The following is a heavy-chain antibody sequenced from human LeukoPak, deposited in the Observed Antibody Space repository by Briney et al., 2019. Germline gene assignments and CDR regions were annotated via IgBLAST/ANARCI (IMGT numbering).Heavy chain of an antibody. D-gene: IGHD3-3*01. J-gene: IGHJ4*02. CDR2: INHSGST. CDR3: ARGRSYDFWGGYYKALDY. CDR1: GGSFSGYY. Sequence: SETLSLTCAVYGGSFSGYYWSWIRQPPGKGLEWIGEINHSGSTNYNPSLKSRVTISVDTSKNQFSLKLSSVTAADTAVYYCARGRSYDFWGGYYKALDYWGQGTLVTVSS. V-gene: IGHV4-34*01.